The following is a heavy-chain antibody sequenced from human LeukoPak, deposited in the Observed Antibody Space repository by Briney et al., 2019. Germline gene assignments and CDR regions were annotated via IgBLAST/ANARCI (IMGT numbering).Heavy chain of an antibody. D-gene: IGHD7-27*01. CDR3: AREPGSAYYYYYMDV. J-gene: IGHJ6*03. CDR1: GYTFTGYY. V-gene: IGHV1-2*02. Sequence: ASVKVSCKASGYTFTGYYMHWVRQAPGQGLEWMGWINPNSGGTNYAQKFQGRVTMTRDTSISTAYMELSRLRSDDTAVYYCAREPGSAYYYYYMDVWGKGTTVTIS. CDR2: INPNSGGT.